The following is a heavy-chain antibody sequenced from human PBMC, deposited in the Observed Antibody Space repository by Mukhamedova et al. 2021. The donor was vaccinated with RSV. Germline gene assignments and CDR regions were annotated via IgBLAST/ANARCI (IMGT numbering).Heavy chain of an antibody. CDR3: ARGSGAARPNFDF. Sequence: GLEWIGYIYYSGNTNYNPSLKSRVTISVDTSKSQFSLKLTYVTAADTAVYYCARGSGAARPNFDFWGQGTLVTVSA. CDR2: IYYSGNT. J-gene: IGHJ4*02. V-gene: IGHV4-59*01. D-gene: IGHD6-6*01.